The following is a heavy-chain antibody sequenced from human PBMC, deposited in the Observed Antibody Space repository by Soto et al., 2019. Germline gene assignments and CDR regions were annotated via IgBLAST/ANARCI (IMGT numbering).Heavy chain of an antibody. D-gene: IGHD3-22*01. V-gene: IGHV3-21*01. CDR2: ISSSSSYI. Sequence: PGGSLRLSCAASGFTFSSYSMNWVRQAPGKGLEWVSSISSSSSYIYYADSVKGRFTISRDNAKNSLYLQMNSLRAEDTAVYYCAREEYYYDSSGPKGSGFDIWGQGTMVTVSS. CDR3: AREEYYYDSSGPKGSGFDI. CDR1: GFTFSSYS. J-gene: IGHJ3*02.